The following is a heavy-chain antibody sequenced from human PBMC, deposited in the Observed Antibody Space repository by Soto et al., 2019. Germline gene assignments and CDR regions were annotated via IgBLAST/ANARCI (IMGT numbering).Heavy chain of an antibody. Sequence: ETLALTCTVSGVAISSFYWTWIRQPPGKGLEWIGYISHSGSANYNPALKGRVTISLDTSKNQLSLRLNSVTAADTAVYYCGRDRIAAGTVDSWGQGSLVTVSS. CDR2: ISHSGSA. J-gene: IGHJ4*02. CDR3: GRDRIAAGTVDS. D-gene: IGHD6-13*01. V-gene: IGHV4-59*01. CDR1: GVAISSFY.